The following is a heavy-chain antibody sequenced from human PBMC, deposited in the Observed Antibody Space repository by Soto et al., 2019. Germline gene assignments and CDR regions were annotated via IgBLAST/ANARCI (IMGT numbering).Heavy chain of an antibody. Sequence: SETLSLSCTVSGGSISSYYWSWIRQPPGKGLEWIGYIYYSGSTNYNPSLKSRVTISVDTSKNQFSLKLSSVTAADTAVYYCARVLYYYDSSGDTGADAFDIWGQGTMVTVSS. J-gene: IGHJ3*02. CDR1: GGSISSYY. D-gene: IGHD3-22*01. CDR2: IYYSGST. V-gene: IGHV4-59*01. CDR3: ARVLYYYDSSGDTGADAFDI.